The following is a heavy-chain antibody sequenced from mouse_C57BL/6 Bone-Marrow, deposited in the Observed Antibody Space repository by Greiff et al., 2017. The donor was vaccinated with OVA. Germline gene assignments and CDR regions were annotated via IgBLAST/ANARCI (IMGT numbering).Heavy chain of an antibody. D-gene: IGHD2-3*01. Sequence: VQLKESGPELVKPGASVKIPCKASGYTFTDYNMDWVKQSHGKSLEWIGDINPNNGGTIYNQKFKGKATLTVDKSSSTAYMELRSLTSEDTAVYYCARRDGQFAYWGQGTLVTVSA. CDR3: ARRDGQFAY. V-gene: IGHV1-18*01. CDR1: GYTFTDYN. J-gene: IGHJ3*01. CDR2: INPNNGGT.